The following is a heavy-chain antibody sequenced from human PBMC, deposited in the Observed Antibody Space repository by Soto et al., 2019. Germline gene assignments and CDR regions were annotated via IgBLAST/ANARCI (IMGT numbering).Heavy chain of an antibody. CDR1: GIAFSDYA. CDR3: AKVVGPNLPLTVFPGFDY. CDR2: ISASSITT. Sequence: EVPLLESGGGVVQPGGSLRLSCATSGIAFSDYAMSWVRQAPGKGLEWVSSISASSITTYYADSVKGRFTISRDNSKNTLYLKMNSLRAEDTAIYYCAKVVGPNLPLTVFPGFDYWGQGTLITVSS. D-gene: IGHD7-27*01. J-gene: IGHJ4*02. V-gene: IGHV3-23*01.